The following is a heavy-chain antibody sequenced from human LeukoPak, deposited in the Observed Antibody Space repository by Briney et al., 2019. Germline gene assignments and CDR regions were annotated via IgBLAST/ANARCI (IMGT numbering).Heavy chain of an antibody. D-gene: IGHD2-2*01. CDR2: IRGSGGST. J-gene: IGHJ4*02. CDR1: GFTFSSYA. CDR3: AKDEGDIVVVPAADHPFDH. Sequence: PGGSLRLSCAASGFTFSSYAMSWVRQAPGKGLEWVSAIRGSGGSTYYADSVKGRFTISRDNSKNTLYLQMNSLRAEDTAVYYCAKDEGDIVVVPAADHPFDHWGQGTLVTVSS. V-gene: IGHV3-23*01.